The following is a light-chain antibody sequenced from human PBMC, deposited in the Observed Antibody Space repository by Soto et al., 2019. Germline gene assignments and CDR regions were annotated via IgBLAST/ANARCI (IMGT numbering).Light chain of an antibody. CDR1: TGAVTSGHY. CDR3: LLSYNGARVV. V-gene: IGLV7-46*01. Sequence: QAVVTQEPSLTVSPGGTVTLTCGSSTGAVTSGHYPYWFQQKPGQAPRTLIYDTSNKHSWTPARFSGSLLGGKAALTLSGAQPEDEAEYYCLLSYNGARVVFGTGTKLTVL. CDR2: DTS. J-gene: IGLJ1*01.